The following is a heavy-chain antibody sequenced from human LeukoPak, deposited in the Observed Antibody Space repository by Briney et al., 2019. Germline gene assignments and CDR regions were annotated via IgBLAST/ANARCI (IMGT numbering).Heavy chain of an antibody. CDR3: VKSGGYYYMDA. CDR2: VSWNRDII. Sequence: GGSLRLSCAASGFIFHDYAMHWVRQAPGKGLEWVSSVSWNRDIIAYADSVGGRFTISRDNDQNSLYLEMTSLRVEDTALYYCVKSGGYYYMDAWGKGTTVIVSS. D-gene: IGHD2-15*01. CDR1: GFIFHDYA. J-gene: IGHJ6*03. V-gene: IGHV3-9*01.